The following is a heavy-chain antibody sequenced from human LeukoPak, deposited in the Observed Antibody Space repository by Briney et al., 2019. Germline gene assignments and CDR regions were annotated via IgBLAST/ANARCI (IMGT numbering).Heavy chain of an antibody. CDR3: ARAGSRDIVVVSGATNYYYGMDV. CDR1: GGSYSGYY. D-gene: IGHD2-2*01. Sequence: SETLSLTCAVYGGSYSGYYWSWIRQPPGKGLEWIGEITHSGSTNYNPSLKSRVTISVDTSKNQFSLKLSSVTAADTAVYYCARAGSRDIVVVSGATNYYYGMDVWGQGTTVTVSS. CDR2: ITHSGST. J-gene: IGHJ6*02. V-gene: IGHV4-34*01.